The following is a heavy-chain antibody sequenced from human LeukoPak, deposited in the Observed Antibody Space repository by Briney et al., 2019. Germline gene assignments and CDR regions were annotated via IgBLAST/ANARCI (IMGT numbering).Heavy chain of an antibody. CDR3: ARGDTMIVVDAFDI. CDR2: MNPNSDNT. V-gene: IGHV1-8*01. D-gene: IGHD3-22*01. CDR1: GYTFTSYD. J-gene: IGHJ3*02. Sequence: GASVKVSCKASGYTFTSYDINWVRQATGQGLEWMGWMNPNSDNTGYAQKFQGRVTMTRNTSISTAYMELSSLRSEDTAVYYCARGDTMIVVDAFDIWGQGTMVTVSS.